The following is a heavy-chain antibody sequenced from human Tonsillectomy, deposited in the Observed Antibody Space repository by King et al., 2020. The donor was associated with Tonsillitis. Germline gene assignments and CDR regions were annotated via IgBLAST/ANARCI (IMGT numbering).Heavy chain of an antibody. CDR3: AASPAGPYYYDSSGEYYFDY. V-gene: IGHV1-58*02. D-gene: IGHD3-22*01. CDR2: IVVGSGNT. J-gene: IGHJ4*02. CDR1: GFTFTSSA. Sequence: QLVESGPEVKKPGTSVKVSCKASGFTFTSSAMQWVRQARGQRLEWIGWIVVGSGNTNYVQKFQERVTITRGMSTSTAYMELSSLRSEDTAVYYCAASPAGPYYYDSSGEYYFDYWGQGTLVTVSS.